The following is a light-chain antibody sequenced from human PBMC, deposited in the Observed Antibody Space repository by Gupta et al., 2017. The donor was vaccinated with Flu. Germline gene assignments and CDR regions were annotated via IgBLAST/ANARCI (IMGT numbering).Light chain of an antibody. V-gene: IGLV2-23*02. CDR1: SGDVGNYNL. Sequence: QSITTSCTGSSGDVGNYNLVSWYQQHPGTDHKLMIYEVTYRTAGGSNRFSGSKSGNTASLTISGRQAEDEDDYYCCAVASGNWVFGGGTKVSVL. CDR2: EVT. CDR3: CAVASGNWV. J-gene: IGLJ3*02.